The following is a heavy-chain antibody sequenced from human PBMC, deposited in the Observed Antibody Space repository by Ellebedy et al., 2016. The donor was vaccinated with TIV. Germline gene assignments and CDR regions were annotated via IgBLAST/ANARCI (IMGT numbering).Heavy chain of an antibody. D-gene: IGHD4-17*01. CDR3: VKGGDYDRPDD. CDR1: DFIFGDFS. Sequence: GGSLRLXXSASDFIFGDFSMNWVRQAPGKGLEWVSAITPSGGTTYYADSVKGRFTISRDNSKNILYLQMNSPRAEDSALYHCVKGGDYDRPDDWGQGTRVTVSS. CDR2: ITPSGGTT. J-gene: IGHJ4*02. V-gene: IGHV3-23*01.